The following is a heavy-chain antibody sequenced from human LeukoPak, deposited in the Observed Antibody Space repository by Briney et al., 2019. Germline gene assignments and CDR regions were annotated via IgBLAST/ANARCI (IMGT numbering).Heavy chain of an antibody. J-gene: IGHJ4*02. D-gene: IGHD3-22*01. CDR2: MNPNRGNT. CDR3: ARGIVVVPFDY. CDR1: GYTFTSYD. V-gene: IGHV1-8*01. Sequence: ASVKVSCKASGYTFTSYDINGVRQAAGQGIEGMGWMNPNRGNTVYAQKFQGRVTMNRNTSISTAYMELSSLRSEDPAVYYCARGIVVVPFDYWGQGTLVTVSS.